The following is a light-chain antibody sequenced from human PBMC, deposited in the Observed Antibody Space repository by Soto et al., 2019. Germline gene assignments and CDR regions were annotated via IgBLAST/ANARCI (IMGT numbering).Light chain of an antibody. CDR1: QSTSTW. CDR2: EAS. CDR3: QQYITYPYA. Sequence: DIQMTQSPSTLSASVGDRVTITCRASQSTSTWLAWYQQRPGKTPKLLISEASKLESGVPSRFSGSGSGTEFTLTNISLQPDDFATYYCQQYITYPYAFGQGTKVEIK. J-gene: IGKJ1*01. V-gene: IGKV1-5*03.